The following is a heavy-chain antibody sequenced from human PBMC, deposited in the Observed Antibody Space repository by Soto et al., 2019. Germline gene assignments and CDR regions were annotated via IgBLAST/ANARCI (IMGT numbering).Heavy chain of an antibody. Sequence: EVQLLESGGGLVQPGGSLRLSCAASGFTFSAYGMGWVRQAPGKGLKWVSAISGSGDATFYPDSVRGRFTISRDNSKNTLYLQMTSLTAYDTAVYYCAKEYGNRRPFDYWGQGTLVTVSS. V-gene: IGHV3-23*01. J-gene: IGHJ4*02. CDR3: AKEYGNRRPFDY. D-gene: IGHD3-10*01. CDR1: GFTFSAYG. CDR2: ISGSGDAT.